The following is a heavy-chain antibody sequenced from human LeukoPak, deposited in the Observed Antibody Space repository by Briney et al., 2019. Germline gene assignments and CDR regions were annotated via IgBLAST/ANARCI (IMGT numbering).Heavy chain of an antibody. J-gene: IGHJ6*02. CDR3: ARSNTVISNYYYGMDV. V-gene: IGHV3-33*01. Sequence: GGSLRLSCAVSGFTFRSHGMQWVRQAPGKGLEWVAVIWYDGSKKYYADSVKGRFTISRDNSKNTLDLQMSSLRAEDTAEYYCARSNTVISNYYYGMDVWGQGTTVTVSS. CDR2: IWYDGSKK. D-gene: IGHD2/OR15-2a*01. CDR1: GFTFRSHG.